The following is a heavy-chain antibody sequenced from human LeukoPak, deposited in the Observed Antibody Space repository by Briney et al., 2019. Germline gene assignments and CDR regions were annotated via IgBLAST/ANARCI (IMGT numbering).Heavy chain of an antibody. D-gene: IGHD3-3*02. V-gene: IGHV3-15*01. J-gene: IGHJ6*04. CDR3: IAHFPYFYGFDV. Sequence: GGSLRLSCVSSGFTIGTAWMSWVRQAPGKGLEWLGHIKSEGEGATTDYAAPAKGRFATSRDDSKNMIYLQMSSLKIDDTAIYYCIAHFPYFYGFDVWGKGTTVTVSS. CDR2: IKSEGEGATT. CDR1: GFTIGTAW.